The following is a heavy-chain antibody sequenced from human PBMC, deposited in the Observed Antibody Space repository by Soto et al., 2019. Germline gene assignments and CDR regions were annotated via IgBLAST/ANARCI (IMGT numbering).Heavy chain of an antibody. CDR1: GGSISSGDYY. D-gene: IGHD5-12*01. CDR2: IYYSGST. CDR3: ARVGGRGYSGYAIYY. J-gene: IGHJ4*02. V-gene: IGHV4-30-4*01. Sequence: SETLSLTCTVSGGSISSGDYYWSWIRQPPGKGLEWIGYIYYSGSTYYNPSLKSRVTISVDTSKNQFSLKLSSVTAADTAVYYCARVGGRGYSGYAIYYWGQGTLVTVSS.